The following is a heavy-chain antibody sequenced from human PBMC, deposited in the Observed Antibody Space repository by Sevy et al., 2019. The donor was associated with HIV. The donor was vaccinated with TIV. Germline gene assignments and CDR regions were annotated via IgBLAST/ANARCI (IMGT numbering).Heavy chain of an antibody. CDR1: GFIFKNYW. J-gene: IGHJ4*02. D-gene: IGHD3-10*01. CDR2: INSDGSSA. CDR3: ARSPNVHRG. V-gene: IGHV3-74*01. Sequence: GGSLRLSCATSGFIFKNYWMHWVRQVPGKGLVWVSRINSDGSSATYADSVKGRFTISRDNAKNTLFRQMNSLRAEDTAMYYCARSPNVHRGWGQGTLVTVSS.